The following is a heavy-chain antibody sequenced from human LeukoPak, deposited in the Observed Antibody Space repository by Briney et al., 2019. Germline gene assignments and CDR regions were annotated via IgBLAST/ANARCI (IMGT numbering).Heavy chain of an antibody. CDR1: GGSISSGGYY. D-gene: IGHD3-3*01. CDR3: ARVFSGHFWSGYTDDWFDP. CDR2: IYYSGST. J-gene: IGHJ5*02. Sequence: SQTLSLTCTVSGGSISSGGYYWSWIRQHPGKGLEWIGYIYYSGSTYYNPSLKSRVTISVDTSKNQFSLKLSSVTAADTAVYYCARVFSGHFWSGYTDDWFDPWGQGTLVTVSS. V-gene: IGHV4-31*03.